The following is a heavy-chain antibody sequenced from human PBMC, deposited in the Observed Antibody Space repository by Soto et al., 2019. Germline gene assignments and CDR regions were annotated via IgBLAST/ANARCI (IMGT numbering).Heavy chain of an antibody. CDR3: AKDARYSGYDLVEYFDY. Sequence: EVQLLESGGGLVQPGGSLRLSCAASEFTFSNYAMNWVRQAPGKGLEWVSVISGSGGSTYYADALRGRVTISRDNSKNTLYLQMNSLRAEDTAVYYCAKDARYSGYDLVEYFDYWGQGTLVTVSS. D-gene: IGHD5-12*01. J-gene: IGHJ4*02. V-gene: IGHV3-23*01. CDR2: ISGSGGST. CDR1: EFTFSNYA.